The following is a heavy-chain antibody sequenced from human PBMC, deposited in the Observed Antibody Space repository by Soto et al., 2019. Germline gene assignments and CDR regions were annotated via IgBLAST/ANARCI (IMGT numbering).Heavy chain of an antibody. CDR1: GFTFSSYG. Sequence: QVQLVESGGGVVQPGRSLRLSCAASGFTFSSYGMHWVRQAAGKGLEWVAVIWYDGSNKYYADSVKGRFTISRDNSKNSLYLQMNSLRAEDTAVYYCARGDYDYVWGSYRHFDYWGQGTLVTVSS. CDR3: ARGDYDYVWGSYRHFDY. D-gene: IGHD3-16*02. J-gene: IGHJ4*02. CDR2: IWYDGSNK. V-gene: IGHV3-33*01.